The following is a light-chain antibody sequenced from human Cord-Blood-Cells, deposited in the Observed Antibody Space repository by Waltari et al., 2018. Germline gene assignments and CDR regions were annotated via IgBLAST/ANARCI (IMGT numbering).Light chain of an antibody. V-gene: IGLV3-19*01. CDR2: GKN. Sequence: SSELTQDPAVSVALGQTVRITCQGDSLRSYYASWYQQKPGQAPVLVIYGKNNRPSGIPDRFSGSSSGNTASLTITGAQAEDEADYYCNSRDSSGIRVFGTGTKVTVL. CDR1: SLRSYY. CDR3: NSRDSSGIRV. J-gene: IGLJ1*01.